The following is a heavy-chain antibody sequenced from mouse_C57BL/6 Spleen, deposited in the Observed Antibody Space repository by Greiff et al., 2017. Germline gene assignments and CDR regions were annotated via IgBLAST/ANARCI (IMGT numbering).Heavy chain of an antibody. CDR3: ARSYGSKPDY. Sequence: QVQLKQPGAELVMPGASVKLSCKASGYTFTSYWMHWVKQRPGQGLEWIGEIDPSDSYTNYNQKFKGKSTLTVDKSSSTAYMQLSSLTSEDSAVYYCARSYGSKPDYWGQGTTLTVSS. CDR2: IDPSDSYT. D-gene: IGHD1-1*01. V-gene: IGHV1-69*01. CDR1: GYTFTSYW. J-gene: IGHJ2*01.